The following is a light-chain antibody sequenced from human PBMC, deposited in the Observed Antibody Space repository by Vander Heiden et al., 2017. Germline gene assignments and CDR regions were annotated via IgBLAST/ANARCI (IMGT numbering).Light chain of an antibody. J-gene: IGKJ5*01. CDR1: QSVTSSY. CDR3: QQYGSSLPIT. V-gene: IGKV3-20*01. CDR2: GAS. Sequence: EIVLTQSPGTLSLSPGERATLSCSASQSVTSSYLAWYQQKPAQAPRLLIYGASSRATGIPDRFSGSGSGTDFTLTISRLEPEDFAVYYCQQYGSSLPITFGQGTRLEIK.